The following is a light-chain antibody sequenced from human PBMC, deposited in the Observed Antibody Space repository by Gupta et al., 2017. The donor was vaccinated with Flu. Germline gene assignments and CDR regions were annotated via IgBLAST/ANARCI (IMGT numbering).Light chain of an antibody. CDR1: KLGDKF. V-gene: IGLV3-1*01. Sequence: SYEMSQPPSVSVSQGQTASICCSGDKLGDKFACWHQQRAGQPPVLVIYQDSQPPSGIPERFSGSNSGTTATLTISGTQAMDEDDYYCQAWDGSSVIFGGGIKLTVL. CDR2: QDS. J-gene: IGLJ2*01. CDR3: QAWDGSSVI.